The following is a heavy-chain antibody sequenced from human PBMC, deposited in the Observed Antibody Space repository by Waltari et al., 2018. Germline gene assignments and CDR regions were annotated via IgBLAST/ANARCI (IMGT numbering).Heavy chain of an antibody. CDR2: TNSDGSST. V-gene: IGHV3-74*01. Sequence: EVQLVESGGGLVQPGGSLRLSCAASGFTFSNYWMHWVRQAPGKGLVWVSVTNSDGSSTTYADSVKGRFTISRDNTKNTLYLQMNSLRADDTAAYYCAKVDPYWFFDLWGRGTLVTVSS. J-gene: IGHJ2*01. CDR3: AKVDPYWFFDL. CDR1: GFTFSNYW.